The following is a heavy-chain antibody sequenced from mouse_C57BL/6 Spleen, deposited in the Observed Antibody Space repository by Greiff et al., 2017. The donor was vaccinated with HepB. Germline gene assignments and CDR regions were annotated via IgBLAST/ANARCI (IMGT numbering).Heavy chain of an antibody. Sequence: VKLLESGAELAKPGASVKLSCKASGYTFTSYWMHWVKQRPVQGLEWIGYINPSSGYTKYNQKFKDKATLTADKSSSTAYIQLSSLTYEDSAFYYGARGATVVAHPYYFDYWGQGTTLTVSS. V-gene: IGHV1-7*01. CDR1: GYTFTSYW. D-gene: IGHD1-1*01. CDR2: INPSSGYT. J-gene: IGHJ2*01. CDR3: ARGATVVAHPYYFDY.